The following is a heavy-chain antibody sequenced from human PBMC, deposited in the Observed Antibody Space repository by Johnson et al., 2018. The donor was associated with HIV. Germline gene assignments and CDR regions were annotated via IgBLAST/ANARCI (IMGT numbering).Heavy chain of an antibody. CDR1: GFSVSSNF. CDR3: ARACRDGYTCDVFDI. CDR2: INSGGSR. V-gene: IGHV3-66*01. D-gene: IGHD5-24*01. Sequence: EVQLVESGGVLVQPGGSLRLSCAAHGFSVSSNFMSWVRQAPGKGLEWVSVINSGGSRNHADSVKGRFTISRDNSKNTLYLQMNSLRAEDTAVYYCARACRDGYTCDVFDIWGQGTMVTVSS. J-gene: IGHJ3*02.